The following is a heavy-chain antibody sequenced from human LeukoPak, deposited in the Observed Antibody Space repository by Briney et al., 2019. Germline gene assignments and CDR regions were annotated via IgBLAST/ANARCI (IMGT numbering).Heavy chain of an antibody. CDR1: GFTVSSNY. J-gene: IGHJ4*02. CDR2: IYSGGST. D-gene: IGHD3-3*01. CDR3: AKHRSIFGVVGGDFDY. V-gene: IGHV3-53*05. Sequence: GGSLRLSCAASGFTVSSNYMSWVRQAPGKGLEWVSVIYSGGSTYYADSVKGRFTISRDNSKNTLYLQMNSLRAEDTAVYYCAKHRSIFGVVGGDFDYWGQGTLVTVSS.